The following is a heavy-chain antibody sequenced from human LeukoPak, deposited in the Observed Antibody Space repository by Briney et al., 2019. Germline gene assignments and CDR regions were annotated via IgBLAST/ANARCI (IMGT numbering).Heavy chain of an antibody. Sequence: SETLSLTCTVSGGSISSGGFYWIWMRQHPGQGLEWFGNIYYSGSTYYTPSLKSRVSISVDTSKNQFSLTLSSVTAADTAVYYCERGIRSSSWYFDYWGQGTLVTVSS. D-gene: IGHD6-13*01. CDR1: GGSISSGGFY. V-gene: IGHV4-31*03. CDR3: ERGIRSSSWYFDY. J-gene: IGHJ4*02. CDR2: IYYSGST.